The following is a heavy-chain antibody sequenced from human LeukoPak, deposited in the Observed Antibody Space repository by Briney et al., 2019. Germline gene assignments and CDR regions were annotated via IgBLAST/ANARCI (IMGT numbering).Heavy chain of an antibody. Sequence: PGGSLRLSCAASGFTFSNYGMSWVRQAPGRGLEWVSGISGSGGRTYYADSVKGRFTISRDNSKNTLYLQMNSLRAEDTAVYYCAKDGSSNPADNWGQGTLVTVSS. CDR1: GFTFSNYG. V-gene: IGHV3-23*01. J-gene: IGHJ4*02. CDR2: ISGSGGRT. CDR3: AKDGSSNPADN. D-gene: IGHD1-26*01.